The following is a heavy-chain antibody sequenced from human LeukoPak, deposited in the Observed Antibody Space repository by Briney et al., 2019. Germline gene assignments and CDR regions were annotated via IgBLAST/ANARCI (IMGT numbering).Heavy chain of an antibody. J-gene: IGHJ4*02. CDR1: GLRFRNYG. V-gene: IGHV3-33*01. CDR3: ATDRNSGRYYDY. CDR2: IYYDGSNQ. D-gene: IGHD1-26*01. Sequence: GGSLRLSCVVSGLRFRNYGMHWVRQAPGKGLEWVAVIYYDGSNQYYADSVKGRFTVSRDNAKNTLYLQMDSLRAEDTAVYYCATDRNSGRYYDYWGQGTLVTVSS.